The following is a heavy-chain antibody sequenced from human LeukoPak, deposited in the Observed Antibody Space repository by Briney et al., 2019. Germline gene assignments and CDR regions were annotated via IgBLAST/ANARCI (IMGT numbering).Heavy chain of an antibody. CDR1: GFTFSSYA. CDR3: AKTPRYYDFWSGYPPFDY. J-gene: IGHJ4*02. V-gene: IGHV3-30-3*01. CDR2: ISYDGSNK. D-gene: IGHD3-3*01. Sequence: GGSLRLSCAASGFTFSSYAMHWVRQAPGKGLEWVAVISYDGSNKYYADSVKGRFTISRDNSKNTLYLQMNSLRAEDTAVYYCAKTPRYYDFWSGYPPFDYWGQGTLVTVSS.